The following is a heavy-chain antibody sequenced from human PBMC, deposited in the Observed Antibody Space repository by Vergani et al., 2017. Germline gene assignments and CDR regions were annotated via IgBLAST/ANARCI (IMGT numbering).Heavy chain of an antibody. J-gene: IGHJ4*02. CDR2: SGSSGPYI. Sequence: EVQLVESGGGLVKPGGSLRLSCAASGFTFSDFSMSWVRQAPGKGLEWVAFSGSSGPYINYADSVKGRFIISRDNANNSLFLQLRSRRAEDSAVYYCAGPQGTSAYYYGGFDYWGQGSLVTVSS. CDR3: AGPQGTSAYYYGGFDY. D-gene: IGHD3-22*01. V-gene: IGHV3-21*06. CDR1: GFTFSDFS.